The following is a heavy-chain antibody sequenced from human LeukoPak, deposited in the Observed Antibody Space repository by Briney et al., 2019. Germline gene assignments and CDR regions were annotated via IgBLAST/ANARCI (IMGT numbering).Heavy chain of an antibody. J-gene: IGHJ3*02. CDR2: IIPILGIA. CDR1: GYTFTSYG. V-gene: IGHV1-69*04. Sequence: GASVKVSCKASGYTFTSYGISWVRQAPGQGLEWMGRIIPILGIANYAQKFQGRVTITADKSTSTAYMELSSLRSEDTAVCYCARPSYGSDAFDIWGQGTMVTVSS. CDR3: ARPSYGSDAFDI. D-gene: IGHD3-10*01.